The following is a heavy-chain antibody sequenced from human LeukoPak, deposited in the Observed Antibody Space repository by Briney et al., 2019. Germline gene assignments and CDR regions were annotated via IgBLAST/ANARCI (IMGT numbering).Heavy chain of an antibody. CDR3: ARKAVGTDGLNY. V-gene: IGHV1-2*02. D-gene: IGHD2-21*02. J-gene: IGHJ4*02. CDR2: INPNSGGT. CDR1: GYTFSGYY. Sequence: ASVKVSCKASGYTFSGYYMHWVRQAPGQGLEWMGWINPNSGGTNSAQKFQGRVTMTRDTSLSTAYLELSSLTSDDTAIYFCARKAVGTDGLNYWGQGTLVTVSS.